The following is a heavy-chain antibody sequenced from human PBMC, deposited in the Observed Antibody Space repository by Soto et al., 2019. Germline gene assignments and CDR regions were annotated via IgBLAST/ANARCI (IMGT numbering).Heavy chain of an antibody. CDR1: GFTFSSYA. J-gene: IGHJ2*01. CDR3: ARVPGYSSGWYWYFDL. CDR2: ISYDGSNK. Sequence: PGGSLRLSCAASGFTFSSYAMHWVRQAPGKGLEWVAVISYDGSNKYYADSVKGRFTISRDNSKNTLYLQMNSLRAEDTAVYYCARVPGYSSGWYWYFDLWGRGTLVTVSS. V-gene: IGHV3-30-3*01. D-gene: IGHD6-19*01.